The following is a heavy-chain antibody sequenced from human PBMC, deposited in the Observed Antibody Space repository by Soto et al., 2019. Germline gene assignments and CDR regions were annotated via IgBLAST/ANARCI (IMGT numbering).Heavy chain of an antibody. CDR1: GISFYDYA. V-gene: IGHV3-9*01. CDR3: AKDTAPGFYDANGHLDY. D-gene: IGHD2-8*01. J-gene: IGHJ4*02. Sequence: PWGSLRLSCVVSGISFYDYAMHFFRQFPLKWLEWVSGINWDSGDIGYADSVKGRFTISRDNAKNSLYLQMNSLKTEDTALYYCAKDTAPGFYDANGHLDYWGQGTPVTVSS. CDR2: INWDSGDI.